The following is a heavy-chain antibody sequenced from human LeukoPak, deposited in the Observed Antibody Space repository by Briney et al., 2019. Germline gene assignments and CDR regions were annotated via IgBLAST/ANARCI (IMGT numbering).Heavy chain of an antibody. Sequence: EGSLRLSCAASGFTFSNAWMSWVRQAPGKGLEWVGRIKSKTDGGTADYAAPVKGRFTISRDDSRNTLYLQMNSLKTEDTAVYYCTTVTVTMDSEYFQHWGQGTLVTVSS. CDR3: TTVTVTMDSEYFQH. J-gene: IGHJ1*01. CDR1: GFTFSNAW. D-gene: IGHD4-17*01. V-gene: IGHV3-15*01. CDR2: IKSKTDGGTA.